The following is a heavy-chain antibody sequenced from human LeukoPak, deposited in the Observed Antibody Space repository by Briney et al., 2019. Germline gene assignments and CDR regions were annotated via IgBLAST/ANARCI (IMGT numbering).Heavy chain of an antibody. CDR3: ARAPTYYYDSSGYPR. V-gene: IGHV3-48*03. CDR1: GFTFSSYE. D-gene: IGHD3-22*01. J-gene: IGHJ4*02. CDR2: ISSSGSTI. Sequence: GGSLRLSCAASGFTFSSYEMNWVRQAPGKGLEWVSYISSSGSTIYYADSVKGRFTIPRDNAKNSLYLQMNSLRAEDTAVYYCARAPTYYYDSSGYPRWGQGTLVTVSS.